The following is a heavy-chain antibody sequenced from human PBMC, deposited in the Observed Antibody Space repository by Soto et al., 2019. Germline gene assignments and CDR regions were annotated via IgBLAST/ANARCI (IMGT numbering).Heavy chain of an antibody. D-gene: IGHD6-19*01. CDR3: AKGGRQWLVTSDFNY. Sequence: VQLVESGGGVVQPGRSLRLSCAASGFTFSDYAMHWVRQAPGKGLEWVAVVSHDGGSTHYAGSVKARFTISRHSSKNRVSREMTSLRAEDTAVYYCAKGGRQWLVTSDFNYWGQGALVTVSS. CDR1: GFTFSDYA. J-gene: IGHJ4*02. V-gene: IGHV3-30*18. CDR2: VSHDGGST.